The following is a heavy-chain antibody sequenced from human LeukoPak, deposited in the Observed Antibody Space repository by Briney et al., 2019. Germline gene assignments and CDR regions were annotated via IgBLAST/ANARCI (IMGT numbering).Heavy chain of an antibody. J-gene: IGHJ4*02. V-gene: IGHV3-48*02. CDR2: ISSSSDTI. D-gene: IGHD3-3*01. Sequence: GGSLRLSCAASGFTFSSYNMSWVRQAPGKGLEWVSFISSSSDTIYYADSVKGRFTISRDNAKNSLFLQMNSLRDVDTAVYYCASVFGVTRIDYWGQGTLVTVSS. CDR3: ASVFGVTRIDY. CDR1: GFTFSSYN.